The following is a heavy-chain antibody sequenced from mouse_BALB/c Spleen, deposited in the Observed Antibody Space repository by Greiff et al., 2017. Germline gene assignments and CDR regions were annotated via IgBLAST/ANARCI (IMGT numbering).Heavy chain of an antibody. CDR3: ARSRADY. J-gene: IGHJ2*01. Sequence: QVQLQQSGAELAKPGASVKMSCKASGYTFTSYWMHWVKQRPGQGLEWIGYINPSTGYTEYNQKFKDKATLTADKSSSTAYMQLSSLTSEDSAVYYCARSRADYWGQGTTLTVSS. V-gene: IGHV1-7*01. D-gene: IGHD3-1*01. CDR2: INPSTGYT. CDR1: GYTFTSYW.